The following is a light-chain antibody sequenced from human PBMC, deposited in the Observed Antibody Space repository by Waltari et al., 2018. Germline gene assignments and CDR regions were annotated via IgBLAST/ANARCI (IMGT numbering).Light chain of an antibody. CDR1: SSDIGRYDI. CDR3: CSYAGNYVWV. J-gene: IGLJ3*02. CDR2: DVS. Sequence: QSALPQPAAVSGSPGQSVTISCTGASSDIGRYDIVSWYQQHPGNVPKLVISDVSKRPSGVSDRFSGSKSGDTASLTISGLQFEDEADYYCCSYAGNYVWVFGGGTRLTVL. V-gene: IGLV2-23*02.